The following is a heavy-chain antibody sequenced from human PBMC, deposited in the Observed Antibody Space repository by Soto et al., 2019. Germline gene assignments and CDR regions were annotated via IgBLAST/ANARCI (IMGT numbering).Heavy chain of an antibody. V-gene: IGHV1-18*01. CDR3: ERGGGSNWGPFDY. CDR2: ISAYNDNT. J-gene: IGHJ4*02. CDR1: GYTFTDYG. Sequence: ASVTVSCQASGYTFTDYGIIWLRQAPGQGLEWMGWISAYNDNTKYAPKVQGRATMTTDTSTNTVYMELRSLRSDDTAVYYCERGGGSNWGPFDYWGQGALVTVSS. D-gene: IGHD7-27*01.